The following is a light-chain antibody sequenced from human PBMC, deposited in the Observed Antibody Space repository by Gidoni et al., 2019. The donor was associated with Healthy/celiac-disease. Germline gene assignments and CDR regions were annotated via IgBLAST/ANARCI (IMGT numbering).Light chain of an antibody. Sequence: SYEPTQPPSVSVSPGQTASITCSGDKLGDKYACWYQQKPGQSPVLVIYQESKRPSGIPERFSGSNSGNTATLTISGTQAMDEADYYCQAWDSSTAGVVFGGGTKLTVL. CDR2: QES. J-gene: IGLJ2*01. V-gene: IGLV3-1*01. CDR1: KLGDKY. CDR3: QAWDSSTAGVV.